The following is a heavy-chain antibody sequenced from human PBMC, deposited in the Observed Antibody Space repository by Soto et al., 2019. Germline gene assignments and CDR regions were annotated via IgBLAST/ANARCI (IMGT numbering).Heavy chain of an antibody. CDR3: ARDKITGLFDY. Sequence: SETLSLTCAVYGGSFSGYYWTWIRQPPGTGLEWIGEINHSESTNYNPSLKSRVTISLETSKNQFSLKLTSVTAADTAVYYCARDKITGLFDYWGQGTLVTVSS. CDR2: INHSEST. J-gene: IGHJ4*02. D-gene: IGHD2-8*02. V-gene: IGHV4-34*01. CDR1: GGSFSGYY.